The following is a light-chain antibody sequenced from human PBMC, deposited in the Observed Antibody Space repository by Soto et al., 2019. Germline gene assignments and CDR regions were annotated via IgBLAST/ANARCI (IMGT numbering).Light chain of an antibody. J-gene: IGLJ3*02. CDR3: SSHAGSNTGV. Sequence: QSALTQPPAASGSPGQSVTISSTGTSSDVGGYKYVSWYQQHPGKAPKLLIYEVSQRPSGVPDRFSGSKSGNTASLTVSGLQAEDEADYYCSSHAGSNTGVLGGGTKLTVL. CDR2: EVS. V-gene: IGLV2-8*01. CDR1: SSDVGGYKY.